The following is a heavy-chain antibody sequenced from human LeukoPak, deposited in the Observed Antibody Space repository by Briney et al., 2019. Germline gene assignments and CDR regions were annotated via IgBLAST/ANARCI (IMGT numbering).Heavy chain of an antibody. J-gene: IGHJ5*02. Sequence: PSETLSLTCTVSGGSISSYFWSWIRQPPGKGLEWIGYIYYSGSTYYNPSLKSRVTISVDTSKNQFSLKLSSVTAADTAVYYCASSVVGATIWFDPWGQGTLVTVSS. CDR2: IYYSGST. V-gene: IGHV4-59*08. CDR3: ASSVVGATIWFDP. D-gene: IGHD1-26*01. CDR1: GGSISSYF.